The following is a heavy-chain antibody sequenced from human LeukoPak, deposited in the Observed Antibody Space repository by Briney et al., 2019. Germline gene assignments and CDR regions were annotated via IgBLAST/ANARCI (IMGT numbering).Heavy chain of an antibody. D-gene: IGHD1-26*01. CDR3: AKNGQSGFSFDP. CDR2: GGNSGGT. Sequence: PSETLSLTCTVSGGSISNYYWSWIRQPPGKGLEWIGEGGNSGGTKFNSSLKSRVTISADTSKNQFSLKLSSVTAADTAVYYCAKNGQSGFSFDPWGQGTLVTVSS. V-gene: IGHV4-34*01. J-gene: IGHJ5*02. CDR1: GGSISNYY.